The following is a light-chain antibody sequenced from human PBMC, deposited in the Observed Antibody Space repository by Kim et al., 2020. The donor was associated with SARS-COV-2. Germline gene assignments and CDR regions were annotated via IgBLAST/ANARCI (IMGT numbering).Light chain of an antibody. CDR2: GKN. J-gene: IGLJ3*02. CDR3: NSRDNSGNHRV. V-gene: IGLV3-19*01. Sequence: LGQTVRITCQGDSLRSYYASWYQQKPGQAPVLVIYGKNNRPSGIPDRFSGSSSGNTASLTITGAQAEDEADYYCNSRDNSGNHRVFGGGTQLTVL. CDR1: SLRSYY.